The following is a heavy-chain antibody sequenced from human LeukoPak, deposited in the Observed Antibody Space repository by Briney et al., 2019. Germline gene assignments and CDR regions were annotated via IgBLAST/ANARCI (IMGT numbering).Heavy chain of an antibody. D-gene: IGHD3-10*01. J-gene: IGHJ4*02. CDR2: ISSSGSTI. V-gene: IGHV3-48*04. Sequence: GGSLRLSCAASGSTFSSYWMSWIRQAPGKGLEWVSYISSSGSTIYYADSVKGRFTISRDNAKNSLFLQLNSLTADDTGLYYCARDRWTRGSFYFDYWGQGTLVTVSS. CDR3: ARDRWTRGSFYFDY. CDR1: GSTFSSYW.